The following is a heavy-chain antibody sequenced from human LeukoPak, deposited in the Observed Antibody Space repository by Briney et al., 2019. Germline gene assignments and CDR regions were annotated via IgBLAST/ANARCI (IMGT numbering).Heavy chain of an antibody. Sequence: GASVKLSCKASGYTFTSYDINWVRQATGQGLEWMGLMNTNSGNTGYAQKFQGRVTMTRNTSISTAYMELSSLRSEDTAVYYCARGGMARYYYDSSGYSFDPWGQGTLVTVSS. CDR1: GYTFTSYD. V-gene: IGHV1-8*01. CDR2: MNTNSGNT. D-gene: IGHD3-22*01. CDR3: ARGGMARYYYDSSGYSFDP. J-gene: IGHJ5*02.